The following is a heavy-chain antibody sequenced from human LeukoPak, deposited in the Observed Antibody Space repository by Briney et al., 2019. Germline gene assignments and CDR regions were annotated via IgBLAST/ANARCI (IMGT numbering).Heavy chain of an antibody. V-gene: IGHV3-13*05. Sequence: SGGSLRLSCAASGFTSSSYDMHWVRQATGKGLGWVSAIGTAGDPYYPGSVKGRFTISRENAKNSLYLQMNSLRAGDTAVYYCARGEDSSSWYAFDNWGQGTMVTVSS. J-gene: IGHJ3*02. D-gene: IGHD6-13*01. CDR3: ARGEDSSSWYAFDN. CDR2: IGTAGDP. CDR1: GFTSSSYD.